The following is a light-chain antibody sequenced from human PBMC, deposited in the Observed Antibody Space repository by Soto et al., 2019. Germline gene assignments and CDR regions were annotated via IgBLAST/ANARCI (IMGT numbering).Light chain of an antibody. CDR1: SSDVGAYDY. Sequence: QSALTQAASVSGSPGQSITISCTGTSSDVGAYDYVTWYQQHPGKAPKVMIYKVSNRPSGVSNRFSGSKSGNTASLTISGLQAEDGADSYCSSYTTGSLVVFGGGTKLTVL. V-gene: IGLV2-14*01. CDR2: KVS. J-gene: IGLJ2*01. CDR3: SSYTTGSLVV.